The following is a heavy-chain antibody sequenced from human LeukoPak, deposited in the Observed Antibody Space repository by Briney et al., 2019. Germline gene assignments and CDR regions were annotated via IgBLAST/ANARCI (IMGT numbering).Heavy chain of an antibody. CDR3: VRTEVSSGSEDY. J-gene: IGHJ4*02. V-gene: IGHV4-39*01. CDR1: GASISNDIDY. Sequence: SETLSLTCTVSGASISNDIDYWGWIRQPPGKGLEWVGNIYKSGGTYYNPSLRSRVAISVETSKNQFSLKLSSVTAADTAVYYCVRTEVSSGSEDYWGQGTLVTVSS. CDR2: IYKSGGT. D-gene: IGHD6-19*01.